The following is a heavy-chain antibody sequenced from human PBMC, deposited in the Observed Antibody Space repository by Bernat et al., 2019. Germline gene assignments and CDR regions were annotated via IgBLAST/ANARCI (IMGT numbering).Heavy chain of an antibody. CDR1: GFTFSTYG. Sequence: QVQLVESGGGVVQPGTSLRLSCAASGFTFSTYGIHWVRQAPGKGLEGVAFIQNDGSTKYYPGPVKGRFTGSRDNSKNTVYLQMNSLGVEDTAVYYCTREAGRIRIGQFDCWGQGTLVTVSS. J-gene: IGHJ4*02. CDR3: TREAGRIRIGQFDC. V-gene: IGHV3-33*01. CDR2: IQNDGSTK. D-gene: IGHD2-15*01.